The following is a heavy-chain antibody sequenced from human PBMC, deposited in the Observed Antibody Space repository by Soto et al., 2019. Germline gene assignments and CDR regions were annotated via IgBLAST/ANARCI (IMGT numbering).Heavy chain of an antibody. Sequence: GESLTISCQVSGYGFSIHWVAWLRQMPGKGLEWVGIIYPGNSNTMYSPSFQGQVTISADTALTTTYLQWDTLKPSDTAIYFCASASHCDGGNCPMGGFDMWGQGTMVTVSS. CDR3: ASASHCDGGNCPMGGFDM. J-gene: IGHJ3*02. CDR1: GYGFSIHW. D-gene: IGHD2-15*01. CDR2: IYPGNSNT. V-gene: IGHV5-51*01.